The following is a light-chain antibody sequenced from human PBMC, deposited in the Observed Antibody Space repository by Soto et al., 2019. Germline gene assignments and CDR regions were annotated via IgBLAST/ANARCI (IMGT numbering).Light chain of an antibody. V-gene: IGKV1-39*01. CDR1: QSISNY. Sequence: DIQMTQSPSSLSASVGDRVTITCRTSQSISNYLNWYQQKPGKAPKLLIYAASRLQGGVPSRFSGSGSGTDFTLTISGLQPQDVATYYCQQPYSAPWTFGQGTKVEI. CDR2: AAS. J-gene: IGKJ1*01. CDR3: QQPYSAPWT.